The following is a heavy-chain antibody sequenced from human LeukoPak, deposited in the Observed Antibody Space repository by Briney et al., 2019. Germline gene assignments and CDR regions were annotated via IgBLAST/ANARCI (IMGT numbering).Heavy chain of an antibody. J-gene: IGHJ4*02. Sequence: KPSETLFLTCTVSGGSISSSRYYWGWIRQPPGKGLEWIGSIYYSGSTYYNPSLKSRVTISVDTSKNQFSLKLSSVTAADTVFFYKQKTAYDILTGSRVFDYWGQGTLVTVSS. CDR2: IYYSGST. V-gene: IGHV4-39*01. CDR3: QKTAYDILTGSRVFDY. CDR1: GGSISSSRYY. D-gene: IGHD3-9*01.